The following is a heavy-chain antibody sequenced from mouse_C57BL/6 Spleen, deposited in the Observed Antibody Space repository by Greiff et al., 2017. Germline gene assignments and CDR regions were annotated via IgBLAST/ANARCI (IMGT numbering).Heavy chain of an antibody. J-gene: IGHJ4*01. CDR1: GYTFTSYW. CDR2: IDPNSGGT. CDR3: ANVVTHSFAIDC. Sequence: QVQLQQPGAELVKPGASVKLSCKASGYTFTSYWMHWVKQRPGRGLEWIGRIDPNSGGTKYNEKFKSKATLTVDKPSSTAYMQLSSLTSADSSDYYCANVVTHSFAIDCWGEVASVSVSS. D-gene: IGHD1-1*01. V-gene: IGHV1-72*01.